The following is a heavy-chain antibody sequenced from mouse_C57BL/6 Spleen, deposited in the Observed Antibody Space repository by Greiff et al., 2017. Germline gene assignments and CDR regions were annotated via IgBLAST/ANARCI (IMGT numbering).Heavy chain of an antibody. CDR2: IDPSDSET. CDR3: ARGYYYAMDY. Sequence: QVQLKQPGAELVRPGSSVKLSCKASGYTFTSYWMHWVKQRPIQGLEWIGNIDPSDSETHYNQKFKDKATLTVDKSSSTAYMQLSSLTSEDSAVXYCARGYYYAMDYWGQGTSVTVSS. V-gene: IGHV1-52*01. J-gene: IGHJ4*01. CDR1: GYTFTSYW.